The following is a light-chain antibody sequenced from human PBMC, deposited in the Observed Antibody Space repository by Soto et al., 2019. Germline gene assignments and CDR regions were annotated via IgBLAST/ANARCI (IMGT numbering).Light chain of an antibody. CDR1: SSDVGSYNH. CDR3: CSYAGGSSYV. Sequence: QSVLTQPACVSGSDGQSITISCTGSSSDVGSYNHVSWYQQRPGKAPRFMIYEGNKRPSGVSNRFSGSKSGNTAYLTISGLQGDDEADYYCCSYAGGSSYVFGAGTKVTVL. V-gene: IGLV2-23*01. CDR2: EGN. J-gene: IGLJ1*01.